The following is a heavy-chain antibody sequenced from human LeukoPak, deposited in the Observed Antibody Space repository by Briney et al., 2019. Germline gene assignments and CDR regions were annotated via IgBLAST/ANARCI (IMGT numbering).Heavy chain of an antibody. CDR3: AKDSALYQLLWHYFDY. D-gene: IGHD2-2*01. CDR1: GFTFSSYG. V-gene: IGHV3-30*02. Sequence: GGSPRLSCAASGFTFSSYGMHWVRQAPGKGLEWVAFIRYDGSNKYYADSVKGRFTISRDNSKNTLYLQMNSLRAEDTAVYYCAKDSALYQLLWHYFDYWGQGTLVTVSS. CDR2: IRYDGSNK. J-gene: IGHJ4*02.